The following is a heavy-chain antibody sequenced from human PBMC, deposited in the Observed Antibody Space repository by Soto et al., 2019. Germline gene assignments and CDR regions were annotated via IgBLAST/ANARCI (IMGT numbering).Heavy chain of an antibody. CDR2: IYSGGST. Sequence: GGSLRLSCAASGFTVSSNYMSWVRQAPGKGLEWVSVIYSGGSTYYADSVKGRFTISRDNSKNTLYLQMNSLRAEDTAVYYCARESGYCSGGSCYSNAFDIWGQGTMVTVSS. J-gene: IGHJ3*02. V-gene: IGHV3-53*01. D-gene: IGHD2-15*01. CDR1: GFTVSSNY. CDR3: ARESGYCSGGSCYSNAFDI.